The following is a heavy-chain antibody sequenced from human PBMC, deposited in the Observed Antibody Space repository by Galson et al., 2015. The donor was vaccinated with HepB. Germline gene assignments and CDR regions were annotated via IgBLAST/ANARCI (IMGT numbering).Heavy chain of an antibody. V-gene: IGHV2-5*02. CDR1: GFSLKSTGVG. D-gene: IGHD3-22*01. CDR2: IYWDDDK. Sequence: PALVKPTQTLTLTCTFSGFSLKSTGVGVGWIRQPPGKALEWLALIYWDDDKRYSPSLKSRLTITKDTSKNQVVLTMTNMDPVDTATYYCVHRPYLFYDTLVGYFDHWGQGTLVTVSS. CDR3: VHRPYLFYDTLVGYFDH. J-gene: IGHJ4*02.